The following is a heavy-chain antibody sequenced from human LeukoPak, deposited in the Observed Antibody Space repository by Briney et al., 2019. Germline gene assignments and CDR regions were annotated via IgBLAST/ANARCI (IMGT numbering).Heavy chain of an antibody. V-gene: IGHV1-69*08. CDR1: GGTFLSHT. J-gene: IGHJ5*02. CDR3: ARVNFRGSNYNWFDP. Sequence: SVKVSCKTSGGTFLSHTFSWVRQAPGKGLEWMGKITPVIETANYAQTLQGRVSIYADKSTTTVYMDLSGLSPDDTAVYYCARVNFRGSNYNWFDPWGQGTRVTVSS. D-gene: IGHD3-10*01. CDR2: ITPVIETA.